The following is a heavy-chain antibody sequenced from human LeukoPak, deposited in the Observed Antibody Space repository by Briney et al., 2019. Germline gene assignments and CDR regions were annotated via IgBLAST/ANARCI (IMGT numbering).Heavy chain of an antibody. V-gene: IGHV1-46*01. CDR2: IYPSGGST. J-gene: IGHJ3*02. CDR1: GYTFTSYY. CDR3: VRVRDGYNDAYDI. Sequence: ASVKVSCKASGYTFTSYYMHWVRQAPGQGLEWMGLIYPSGGSTRYAQKFQGRVTMTRDTSTSTVYMELSSLRSEDTAVYYCVRVRDGYNDAYDIWGQGTMVTVPS. D-gene: IGHD5-24*01.